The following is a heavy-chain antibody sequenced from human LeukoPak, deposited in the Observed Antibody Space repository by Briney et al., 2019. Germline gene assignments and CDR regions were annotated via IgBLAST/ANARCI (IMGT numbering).Heavy chain of an antibody. CDR1: GYTFPSYG. Sequence: ASVKVSCKACGYTFPSYGISWARQAPGQGLEWMGWISGDNGKTKNAQKFQGRVTMTTDTSTTTAYMELRSLRSDDTAVYYCARADSGGYYVAYWYWGQGSLVTVSS. CDR3: ARADSGGYYVAYWY. CDR2: ISGDNGKT. V-gene: IGHV1-18*01. J-gene: IGHJ4*02. D-gene: IGHD3-22*01.